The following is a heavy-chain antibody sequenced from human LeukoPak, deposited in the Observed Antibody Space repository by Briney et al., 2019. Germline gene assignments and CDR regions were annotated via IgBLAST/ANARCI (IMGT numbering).Heavy chain of an antibody. CDR2: INPNSGGT. D-gene: IGHD2-15*01. CDR1: GYTFTGYY. V-gene: IGHV1-2*02. J-gene: IGHJ6*03. Sequence: ASVKVSCKASGYTFTGYYMHWVRQAPGQGLEWMGWINPNSGGTNYAQKFQGRVTMTRDMSTSTVYMELSSLRSEDTAVYYCAREPYCSGGSCYMDVWGKGTTVTVSS. CDR3: AREPYCSGGSCYMDV.